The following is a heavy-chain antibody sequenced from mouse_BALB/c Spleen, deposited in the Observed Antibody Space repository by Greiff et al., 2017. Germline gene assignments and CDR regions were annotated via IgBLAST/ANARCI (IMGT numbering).Heavy chain of an antibody. J-gene: IGHJ1*01. D-gene: IGHD1-1*01. Sequence: QVQLQQSGPGLVVPSQSLSITCTVSGFSLTSYGVHWVRQPPGKGLEWLGVIWAGGSTNYNSALMSRLSISKDNSKSQVFLKMNSLQTDDTAMYYCARGGGYYYGNFDVWGAGTTVTVSS. CDR3: ARGGGYYYGNFDV. CDR1: GFSLTSYG. V-gene: IGHV2-9*02. CDR2: IWAGGST.